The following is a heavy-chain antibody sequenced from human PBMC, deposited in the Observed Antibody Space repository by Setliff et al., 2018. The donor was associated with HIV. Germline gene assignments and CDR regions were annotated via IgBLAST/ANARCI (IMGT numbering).Heavy chain of an antibody. V-gene: IGHV5-51*01. CDR3: ARIGDTSGYYFYIFDL. J-gene: IGHJ3*01. CDR2: VHPVDSDV. D-gene: IGHD3-22*01. Sequence: GESLKISCQGSGYIFTGYWVGWVRQMAGKGLEWMGMVHPVDSDVRYSPSFEGQVTISDDKSTSTAYLQWTGLKASDTAMYYCARIGDTSGYYFYIFDLWGQGTMVTV. CDR1: GYIFTGYW.